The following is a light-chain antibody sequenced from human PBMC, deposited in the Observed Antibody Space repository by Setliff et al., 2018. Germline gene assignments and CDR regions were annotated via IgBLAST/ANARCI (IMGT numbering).Light chain of an antibody. V-gene: IGLV2-8*01. CDR2: EVT. Sequence: QSVLTQPPSASGSPGQSVTISCTGTSSDVGGYKYVSWFQQHPGKAPKLMIYEVTKRPSGVPDRFSGSKSGNTASLTASGLQAEDEADYYCISYAGSNNYVFGTGTKV. CDR3: ISYAGSNNYV. CDR1: SSDVGGYKY. J-gene: IGLJ1*01.